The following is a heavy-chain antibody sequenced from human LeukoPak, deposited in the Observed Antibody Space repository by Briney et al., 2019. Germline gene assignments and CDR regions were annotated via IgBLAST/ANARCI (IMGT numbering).Heavy chain of an antibody. D-gene: IGHD1-26*01. CDR2: TWYDGSNN. J-gene: IGHJ2*01. CDR1: GFTFSSYG. Sequence: GGSLRLSCAASGFTFSSYGIHWVRQAPGKGLERVATTWYDGSNNYYGDSVKGRFITSRDNSNNALYLEMNSLRAEDTAVYYCARTLPTDWYFDLWGRGTLVTVSS. CDR3: ARTLPTDWYFDL. V-gene: IGHV3-33*01.